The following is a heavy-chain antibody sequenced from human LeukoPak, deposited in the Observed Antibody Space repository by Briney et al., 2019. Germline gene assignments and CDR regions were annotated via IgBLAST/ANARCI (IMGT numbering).Heavy chain of an antibody. V-gene: IGHV3-23*01. Sequence: PGGSLRLSCSASGFGFGDHGMSWVRQVPGKGLEWVSSIEASGGATYYADSVKGRFTISRDNSKNTFYLQMNSLRAEDTALYYCAKGSGSGWYGWFAPWGQGTLVTVSS. J-gene: IGHJ5*02. CDR3: AKGSGSGWYGWFAP. D-gene: IGHD6-19*01. CDR2: IEASGGAT. CDR1: GFGFGDHG.